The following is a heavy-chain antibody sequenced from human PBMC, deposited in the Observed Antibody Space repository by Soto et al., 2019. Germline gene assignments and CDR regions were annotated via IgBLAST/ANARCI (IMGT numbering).Heavy chain of an antibody. CDR2: IYYSGST. J-gene: IGHJ5*02. CDR1: GGSISSSSYY. V-gene: IGHV4-39*01. Sequence: QLQLQESGPGLVKPSETLSLTCTVSGGSISSSSYYWGWIRQPPGKGLEWIGSIYYSGSTYYNPSLKRRVAISVHTSNNQFPLKLSSVTAADTAVYYCARRREGWFDPWGQGTLVTVSS. CDR3: ARRREGWFDP.